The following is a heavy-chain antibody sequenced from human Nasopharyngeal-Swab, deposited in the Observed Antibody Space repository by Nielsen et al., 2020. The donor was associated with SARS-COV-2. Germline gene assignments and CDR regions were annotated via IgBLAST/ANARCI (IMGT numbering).Heavy chain of an antibody. CDR3: ARDFGYCGGDCYPSYYFDY. J-gene: IGHJ4*02. V-gene: IGHV1-3*01. Sequence: ASVKVSCKASGYTFTSYAMHWVRQAPGQRLEWMGWINAGNGNTKYSQKFQGGVTITRDTSASTAYMELSSLRSEDTAVYYCARDFGYCGGDCYPSYYFDYWGQGTLVTVSS. CDR1: GYTFTSYA. CDR2: INAGNGNT. D-gene: IGHD2-21*02.